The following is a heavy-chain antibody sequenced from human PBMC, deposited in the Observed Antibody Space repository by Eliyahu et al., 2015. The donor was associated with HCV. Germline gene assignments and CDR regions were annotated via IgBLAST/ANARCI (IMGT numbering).Heavy chain of an antibody. Sequence: EVQLVESGGGLVQPGGSLRLSCAASGFTFSSYSMNWVRQAPGKGLGWVSYISSSSSTVYYADSVKGRFTISRDNAKNSLYLQMNSLRAEDTAVFYCARDARFPSLYYGMDVWGQGTTVTVSS. V-gene: IGHV3-48*01. CDR1: GFTFSSYS. D-gene: IGHD3-10*01. CDR3: ARDARFPSLYYGMDV. CDR2: ISSSSSTV. J-gene: IGHJ6*02.